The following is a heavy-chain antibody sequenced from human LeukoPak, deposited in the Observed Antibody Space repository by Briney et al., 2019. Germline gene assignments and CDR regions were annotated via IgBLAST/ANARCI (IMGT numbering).Heavy chain of an antibody. V-gene: IGHV4-4*09. D-gene: IGHD1-14*01. CDR2: IYTRGST. Sequence: SETLSLICTVSGGSISSDYWSWIRQPPGKGLEWIGYIYTRGSTNYNPSLKSRVTISVETYKNQFSLKLSSVTDADTAVYYCARSPDITYMDVWGKGTTVTVSS. CDR1: GGSISSDY. J-gene: IGHJ6*03. CDR3: ARSPDITYMDV.